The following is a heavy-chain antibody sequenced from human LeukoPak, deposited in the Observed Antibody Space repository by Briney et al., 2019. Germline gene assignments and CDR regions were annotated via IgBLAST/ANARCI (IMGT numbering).Heavy chain of an antibody. CDR2: ISDNGGST. J-gene: IGHJ4*02. D-gene: IGHD2-15*01. CDR1: GFTFSNYA. V-gene: IGHV3-64*02. Sequence: GGSLRLSCAASGFTFSNYALHWVRQAPGKGLEYISAISDNGGSTYYADSVKGRFTISRDSSKNTLYLQMGSLRPEDMAMYYCARSAGRFRSGGSCYDYWGQGTLVTVSS. CDR3: ARSAGRFRSGGSCYDY.